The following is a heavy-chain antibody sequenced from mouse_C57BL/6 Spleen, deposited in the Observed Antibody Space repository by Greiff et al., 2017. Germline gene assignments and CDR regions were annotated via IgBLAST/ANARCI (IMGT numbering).Heavy chain of an antibody. CDR3: AREHYAMDD. J-gene: IGHJ4*01. CDR1: GYTFTDYN. V-gene: IGHV1-18*01. Sequence: DVKLQESGPELVKPGASVKIPCKASGYTFTDYNMDWVKQSHGKSLEWIGDINPNNGGTIYNQKFKGKATLTVDKSSSTAYMELRSLTSEDTAVYYCAREHYAMDDWGQGTSVTVSS. CDR2: INPNNGGT.